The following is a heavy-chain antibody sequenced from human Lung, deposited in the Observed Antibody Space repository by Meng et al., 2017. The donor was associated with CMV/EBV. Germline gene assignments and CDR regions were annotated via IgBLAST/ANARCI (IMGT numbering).Heavy chain of an antibody. D-gene: IGHD3-22*01. CDR2: IHYDGTT. V-gene: IGHV4-39*07. CDR3: ARDYKYDTSPFDY. J-gene: IGHJ4*02. CDR1: GGSISSSDYY. Sequence: LXCTVSGGSISSSDYYWAWLRQTPGKGLEDFGSIHYDGTTYYNPSLKSRVTMSLDASKNQFSLRLSSVTAADTAVYYCARDYKYDTSPFDYWGRGXLVTVSS.